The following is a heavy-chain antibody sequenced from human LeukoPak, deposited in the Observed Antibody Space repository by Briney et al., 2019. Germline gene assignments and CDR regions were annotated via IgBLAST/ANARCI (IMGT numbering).Heavy chain of an antibody. D-gene: IGHD6-19*01. V-gene: IGHV4-34*01. CDR2: ISIVGEI. CDR3: VRQIGAGAFDL. CDR1: EGSLSGYF. J-gene: IGHJ2*01. Sequence: PSETLSLTCAVYEGSLSGYFWSWIRQPPGKGLEWIGEISIVGEINYNPSLRSRATISMDTTKNQFSLRLTSVIAADTALYYCVRQIGAGAFDLWGRDRVVTVSS.